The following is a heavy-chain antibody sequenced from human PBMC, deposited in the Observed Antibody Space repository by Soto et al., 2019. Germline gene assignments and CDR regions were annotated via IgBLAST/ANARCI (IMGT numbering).Heavy chain of an antibody. CDR3: ARPNYYDSSGYYPPVDWFDP. V-gene: IGHV5-51*01. CDR1: GYSFTSYW. Sequence: PGESLKISCKGSGYSFTSYWIGWVRQMPGKGLEWMGIIYPGDSDTRYSPSFQGQVTISADKSISTAYLQWSSLKASDTAMYYCARPNYYDSSGYYPPVDWFDPWGQGTLVTVSS. CDR2: IYPGDSDT. J-gene: IGHJ5*02. D-gene: IGHD3-22*01.